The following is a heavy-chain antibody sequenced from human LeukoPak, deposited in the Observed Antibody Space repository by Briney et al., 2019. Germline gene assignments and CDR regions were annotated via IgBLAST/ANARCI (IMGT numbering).Heavy chain of an antibody. CDR1: GGTFSSYA. V-gene: IGHV1-69*05. J-gene: IGHJ3*02. CDR2: IIPIFGTA. CDR3: ASSTPGKDAFDI. Sequence: SVKVSCKASGGTFSSYAISWVRQAPGQGLEWLGGIIPIFGTANYAQKLQGRVTMTTDTSTSTAYMELRSLRSDDTAVYYCASSTPGKDAFDIWGQGTMVTVSS. D-gene: IGHD2/OR15-2a*01.